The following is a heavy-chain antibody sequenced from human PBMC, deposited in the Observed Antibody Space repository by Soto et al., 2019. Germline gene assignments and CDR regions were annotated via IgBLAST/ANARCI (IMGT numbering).Heavy chain of an antibody. D-gene: IGHD3-10*01. V-gene: IGHV3-13*04. CDR2: IGTAGDT. CDR1: GFTLSNYD. CDR3: ARSRGADFDY. Sequence: EVQLVESGGGLVQPGGSLRLSCAASGFTLSNYDMHWVRQGKGKGLEWVSVIGTAGDTYYPGSVKGRFTISRENAKNSLYLQMNSLRAGDTAVYYCARSRGADFDYWGQGTLVTVSS. J-gene: IGHJ4*02.